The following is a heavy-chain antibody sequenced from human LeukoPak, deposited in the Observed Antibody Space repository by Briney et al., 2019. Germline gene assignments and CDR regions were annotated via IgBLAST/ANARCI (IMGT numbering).Heavy chain of an antibody. J-gene: IGHJ4*02. D-gene: IGHD3-16*01. CDR3: ARAEGGWIDY. CDR2: IDPSDSYT. Sequence: GEPLKISCKGSGYSFTSYSISWVRQLPGKGLEWMGRIDPSDSYTNYSPSFRGHVTISADKSISTAYLQWSSLKASDTAMYYCARAEGGWIDYWGQGTLVTVSS. V-gene: IGHV5-10-1*01. CDR1: GYSFTSYS.